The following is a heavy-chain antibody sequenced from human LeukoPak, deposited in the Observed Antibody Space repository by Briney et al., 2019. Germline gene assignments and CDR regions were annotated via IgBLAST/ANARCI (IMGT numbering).Heavy chain of an antibody. CDR3: ARVEGYYDSSGYGLDY. CDR1: GFTFSSYS. V-gene: IGHV3-21*01. CDR2: ISSSSSYI. Sequence: PGGSLGLSCAASGFTFSSYSMNWVRQAPGKGLEWVSSISSSSSYIYYADSVKGRFTISRDNAKNSLDLQMNSLRAEDTAVYYCARVEGYYDSSGYGLDYWGQGTLVTVSS. J-gene: IGHJ4*02. D-gene: IGHD3-22*01.